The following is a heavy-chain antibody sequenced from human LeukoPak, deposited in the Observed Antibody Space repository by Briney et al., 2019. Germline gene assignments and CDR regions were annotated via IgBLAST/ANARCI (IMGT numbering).Heavy chain of an antibody. Sequence: ETLSLTCTVSGYSISSGYYWGWIRQPPGKGLEWIGSIYHSGNTNYNPSLKSRVTISVDKSKNQFSLKLTSVTAADTAVYYCARDLGSSTPSGVWGRGTTVTVSS. V-gene: IGHV4-38-2*02. J-gene: IGHJ6*04. CDR2: IYHSGNT. CDR3: ARDLGSSTPSGV. CDR1: GYSISSGYY. D-gene: IGHD1-26*01.